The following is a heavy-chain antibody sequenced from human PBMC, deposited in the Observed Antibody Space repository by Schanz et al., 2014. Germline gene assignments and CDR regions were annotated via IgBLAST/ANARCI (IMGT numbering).Heavy chain of an antibody. CDR2: INSDGTKR. D-gene: IGHD2-21*01. V-gene: IGHV3-33*08. CDR1: GFTLSSYG. Sequence: QVRLVESGGGAVQPGRSLRLSCAASGFTLSSYGMHWVRQAPGKGLEWVAFINSDGTKRFYADSVKSRFTISRDNSRNTLYLQMNSLRAEDTAVYYCARDGYSVVVISPTESFDIWGQGTMVTVSP. CDR3: ARDGYSVVVISPTESFDI. J-gene: IGHJ3*02.